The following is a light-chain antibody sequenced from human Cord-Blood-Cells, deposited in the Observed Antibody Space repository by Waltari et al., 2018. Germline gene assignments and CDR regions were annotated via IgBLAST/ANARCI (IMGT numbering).Light chain of an antibody. CDR2: WAS. V-gene: IGKV4-1*01. CDR1: QSVLYSSNIKNY. CDR3: QQYYSTPYT. Sequence: DIVMTQSPDSLAVSLGERDTINCKSSQSVLYSSNIKNYLAWYQQKPGQPPKLLIYWASTRESGVPDRFSGSGSGTDFTLTISSLQAEDVAVYYCQQYYSTPYTFGQGTKLEIK. J-gene: IGKJ2*01.